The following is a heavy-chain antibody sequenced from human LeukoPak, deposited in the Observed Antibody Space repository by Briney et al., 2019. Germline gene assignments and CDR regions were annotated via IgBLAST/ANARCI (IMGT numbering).Heavy chain of an antibody. Sequence: GGSLRLSCAASGFTFSSYDMPWVRQATGKGLEWVSAIGTAGDTYYPGSVKGRFTISRENAKNSLYLQMNSLRAGDTAVYYCXXXXXSFLRDNWFDPWGQGTLVTVSS. V-gene: IGHV3-13*01. CDR1: GFTFSSYD. D-gene: IGHD2-2*01. J-gene: IGHJ5*02. CDR3: XXXXXSFLRDNWFDP. CDR2: IGTAGDT.